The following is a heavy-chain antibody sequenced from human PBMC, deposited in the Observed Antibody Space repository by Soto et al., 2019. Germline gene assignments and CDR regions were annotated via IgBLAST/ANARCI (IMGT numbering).Heavy chain of an antibody. CDR3: ARDFRGGSHYGGNAFDI. CDR2: ISAYNGNT. CDR1: GFALTCDG. J-gene: IGHJ3*02. V-gene: IGHV1-18*01. D-gene: IGHD1-26*01. Sequence: GASVKVSCEASGFALTCDGMRWVRQATGQGLEWMGWISAYNGNTNYAQKLQGRVTMTTDTSTSTAYMELRSLRSDDTAVYYCARDFRGGSHYGGNAFDIWGQGTMVTVSS.